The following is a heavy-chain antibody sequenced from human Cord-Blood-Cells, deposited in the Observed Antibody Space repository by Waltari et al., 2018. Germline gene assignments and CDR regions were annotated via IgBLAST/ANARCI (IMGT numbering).Heavy chain of an antibody. Sequence: EVQLVESGGGLIQPGGSLRLSCAASGFTVSSNYISWVRQGPGKGLEWVSVIYSGGSTYYADSVKGRFTISRDNSKNTLYLQMNSLRAEDTAVYYCARAPYSSSFAFDIWGQGTMVTVSS. D-gene: IGHD6-6*01. CDR2: IYSGGST. CDR1: GFTVSSNY. J-gene: IGHJ3*02. CDR3: ARAPYSSSFAFDI. V-gene: IGHV3-53*01.